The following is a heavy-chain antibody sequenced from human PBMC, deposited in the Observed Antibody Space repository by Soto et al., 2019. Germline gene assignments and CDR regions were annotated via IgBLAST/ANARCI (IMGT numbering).Heavy chain of an antibody. D-gene: IGHD6-19*01. CDR1: GFTFNNYA. V-gene: IGHV3-23*01. J-gene: IGHJ3*01. Sequence: EVQLLESGGGLVRPRESLRLSCTTSGFTFNNYAMNWVRQAPGKGLEWVSFISGSGGSAYYADSVQGRFTISRDNSRNTLYLQMNSLRAEDTAIYSCVREGGGRYSPGSFDLWGRGTKVTVSS. CDR2: ISGSGGSA. CDR3: VREGGGRYSPGSFDL.